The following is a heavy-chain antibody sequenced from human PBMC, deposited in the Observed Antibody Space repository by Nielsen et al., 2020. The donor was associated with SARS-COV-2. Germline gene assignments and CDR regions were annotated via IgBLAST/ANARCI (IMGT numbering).Heavy chain of an antibody. CDR2: ITASGDTT. V-gene: IGHV3-23*01. Sequence: WLRQPPGKGLEWVSGITASGDTTYYADSVRGRFTISRDNSRNTIYLQMSSLRAEDTALYYCAKEGDFYGSGNYYRTFDYWGQGTLVTVSS. D-gene: IGHD3-10*01. CDR3: AKEGDFYGSGNYYRTFDY. J-gene: IGHJ4*02.